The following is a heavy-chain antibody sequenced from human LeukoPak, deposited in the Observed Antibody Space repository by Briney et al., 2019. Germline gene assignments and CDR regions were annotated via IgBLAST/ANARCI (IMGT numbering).Heavy chain of an antibody. Sequence: SETLSLTCTVSGGSISSYYWSWIRQPPGKGLEWIGYIYYSGSTYYNSSLKSRVTISVDTSKSQFSLKLSSVTAADTAVYYCYGSGYWGQGTLVTVSS. V-gene: IGHV4-59*06. CDR2: IYYSGST. J-gene: IGHJ4*02. CDR1: GGSISSYY. CDR3: YGSGY. D-gene: IGHD3-10*01.